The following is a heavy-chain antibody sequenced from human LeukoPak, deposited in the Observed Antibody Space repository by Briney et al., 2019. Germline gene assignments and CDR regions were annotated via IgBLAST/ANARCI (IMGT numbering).Heavy chain of an antibody. V-gene: IGHV3-53*01. Sequence: GGSLRLSCAASGLSLRDNYMTWVRQAPGKGLDWVSIIYPNGRTYYADSVKGRFTISRDNSKNTLNLQMNSLRVEDTAVYYCARAWKGDYWGQGTLVTVSS. D-gene: IGHD1-1*01. CDR1: GLSLRDNY. J-gene: IGHJ4*02. CDR2: IYPNGRT. CDR3: ARAWKGDY.